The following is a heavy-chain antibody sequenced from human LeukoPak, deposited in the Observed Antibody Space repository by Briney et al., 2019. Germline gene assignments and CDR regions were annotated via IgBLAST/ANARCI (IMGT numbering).Heavy chain of an antibody. Sequence: PGGSLRLSCAASGFTFSSYGMHWVRQAPGKGLEWVAVIWYDGSNKYYADSVKGRFTISRDNSKNTLYLQMNSLRAEDTAVYYCAKEDGYNFPYYYYGMDVWGQGTTVTVSS. CDR3: AKEDGYNFPYYYYGMDV. CDR1: GFTFSSYG. V-gene: IGHV3-33*06. J-gene: IGHJ6*02. CDR2: IWYDGSNK. D-gene: IGHD5-24*01.